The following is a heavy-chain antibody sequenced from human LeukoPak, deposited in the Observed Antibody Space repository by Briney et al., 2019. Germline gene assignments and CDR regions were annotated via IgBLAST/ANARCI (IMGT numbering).Heavy chain of an antibody. D-gene: IGHD1-26*01. CDR3: ARVRRRQVGATILYYFDY. V-gene: IGHV4-39*07. J-gene: IGHJ4*02. CDR2: IYYSGST. Sequence: NPSETLSLTCTVSGGSISSSSYYWGWIRQPPGKGLEWIGRIYYSGSTYYNPSLKSRVTISVDTSKNQFSLKLSSVTAADTAVYYCARVRRRQVGATILYYFDYWGQGTLVTVSS. CDR1: GGSISSSSYY.